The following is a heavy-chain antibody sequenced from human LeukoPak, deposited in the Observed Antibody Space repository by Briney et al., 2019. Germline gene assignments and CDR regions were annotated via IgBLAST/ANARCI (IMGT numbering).Heavy chain of an antibody. V-gene: IGHV5-51*01. CDR2: IYPGDSDT. CDR3: ARQCCRGASPGFDP. J-gene: IGHJ5*02. D-gene: IGHD3-10*01. CDR1: GYSFTDYW. Sequence: PGESLKISCKGSGYSFTDYWIAWVRQMPGKGLEWMGSIYPGDSDTRYSPSFQGQVTFSADKSISTAYLQWSSLRASDTAIYYCARQCCRGASPGFDPWGQGTLVTVSS.